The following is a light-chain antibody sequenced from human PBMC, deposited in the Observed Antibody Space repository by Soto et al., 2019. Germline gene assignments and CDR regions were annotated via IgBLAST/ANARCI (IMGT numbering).Light chain of an antibody. CDR1: QSVSDN. Sequence: EIVMTQSPTTLSVSPGERVTLSCRASQSVSDNLAWYQQKPGQAPRLLIYGASTRATTIPARFSGSGSGTEFTLTISSLQSEDFAVYSCQQSNNWPYTFGQGTKLYIK. V-gene: IGKV3-15*01. CDR3: QQSNNWPYT. CDR2: GAS. J-gene: IGKJ2*01.